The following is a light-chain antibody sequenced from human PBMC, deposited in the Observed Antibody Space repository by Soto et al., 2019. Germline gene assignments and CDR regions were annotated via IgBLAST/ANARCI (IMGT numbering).Light chain of an antibody. CDR3: CSYTSSSTPWV. CDR2: DVS. Sequence: QSALTQPASVSGSPGQSITISCTGTSSDVGGYNYVSWYQQHPGKAPKLMIYDVSDRPSGVSNRFSASKSGNTASLTISGLHAEDEADYSCCSYTSSSTPWVFGTGTKVPVL. CDR1: SSDVGGYNY. V-gene: IGLV2-14*03. J-gene: IGLJ1*01.